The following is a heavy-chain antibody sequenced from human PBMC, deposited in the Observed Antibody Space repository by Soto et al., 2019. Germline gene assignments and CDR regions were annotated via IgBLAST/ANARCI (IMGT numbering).Heavy chain of an antibody. V-gene: IGHV1-8*01. D-gene: IGHD3-10*01. Sequence: QAQLVQSGAELKKPGASVKVSCKASGYTFSKYDTNWVRQATGQGPEWYGWVTPNNGDTGYAQKFQGRVTLTTDISTTTAYMDLTSLRSEDTAMYYCAKVSRKGSAIDFEYWGQGTLITVSS. CDR1: GYTFSKYD. CDR3: AKVSRKGSAIDFEY. CDR2: VTPNNGDT. J-gene: IGHJ4*02.